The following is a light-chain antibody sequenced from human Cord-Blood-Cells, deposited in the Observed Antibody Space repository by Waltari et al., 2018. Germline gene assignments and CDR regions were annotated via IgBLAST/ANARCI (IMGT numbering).Light chain of an antibody. CDR2: EGS. V-gene: IGLV2-23*01. CDR3: CSYAGSSTLV. CDR1: SSDVGSYNL. Sequence: QSALTQPASVSGSPGQSLTISCTGTSSDVGSYNLISWYQQHPGKAPKLLIYEGSKRPAGVANRFSGSKSGNTASPTISGLQAEDEADYYCCSYAGSSTLVFGGGTKLTVL. J-gene: IGLJ3*02.